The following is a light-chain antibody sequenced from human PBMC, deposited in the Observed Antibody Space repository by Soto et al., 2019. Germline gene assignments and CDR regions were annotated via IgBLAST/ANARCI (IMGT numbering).Light chain of an antibody. Sequence: PGQRATLFCGASQTITSSYLAWYQQRPGPAPRVLMYDASNRATGIPARFSGSGSGTDLTLTISSLEPEDCAIDEGQQRISWPRTFGQGTKVDIK. CDR1: QTITSSY. J-gene: IGKJ1*01. CDR2: DAS. CDR3: QQRISWPRT. V-gene: IGKV3-11*01.